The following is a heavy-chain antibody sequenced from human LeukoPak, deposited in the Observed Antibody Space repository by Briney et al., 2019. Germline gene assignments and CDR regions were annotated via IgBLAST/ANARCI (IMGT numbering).Heavy chain of an antibody. V-gene: IGHV1-2*02. Sequence: ASVKVSCKTSGDTFSGSYIHWLRQAPGQGLEWMGWINPNTGGTTYAQRFHGRVTMTRVSSISTAYMELSTLRSDDTAVYSCARGRSGNSVGPGGCFDLWGQGTLVTVSS. CDR3: ARGRSGNSVGPGGCFDL. J-gene: IGHJ4*02. CDR1: GDTFSGSY. D-gene: IGHD5/OR15-5a*01. CDR2: INPNTGGT.